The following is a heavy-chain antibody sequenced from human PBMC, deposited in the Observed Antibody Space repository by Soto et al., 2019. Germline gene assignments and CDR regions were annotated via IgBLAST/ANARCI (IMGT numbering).Heavy chain of an antibody. V-gene: IGHV3-30-3*01. D-gene: IGHD5-12*01. CDR2: ISYDGSNK. CDR1: GFTFSSYA. J-gene: IGHJ4*02. Sequence: GSLRLSCAASGFTFSSYAMHWVRQAPGKGLEWVAVISYDGSNKYYADSVKGRFTISRDNSKNTLYLQMNSLRAEDTAVYYCARDRMATTYYFDYWGQGTLVTVSS. CDR3: ARDRMATTYYFDY.